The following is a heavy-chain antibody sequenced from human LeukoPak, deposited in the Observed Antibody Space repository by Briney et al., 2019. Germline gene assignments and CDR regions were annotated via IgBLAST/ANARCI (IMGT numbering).Heavy chain of an antibody. CDR1: GGSITSYY. J-gene: IGHJ4*01. V-gene: IGHV4-59*01. CDR3: AREDSGTSIDY. Sequence: SETLSLTCTVSGGSITSYYYTWIRQPPGKGLEWIGYIYYNGNTNYNPSLKSRVTMSLDMSKNQFSLRLTSVTAADTAVYYCAREDSGTSIDYWGQGTLVTVSS. CDR2: IYYNGNT. D-gene: IGHD1-26*01.